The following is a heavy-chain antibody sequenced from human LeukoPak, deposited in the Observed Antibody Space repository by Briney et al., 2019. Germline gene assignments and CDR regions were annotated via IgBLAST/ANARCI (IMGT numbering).Heavy chain of an antibody. CDR3: AKEGGWQQLATSYFDY. J-gene: IGHJ4*02. V-gene: IGHV3-48*01. CDR1: GFTFSSYS. CDR2: ISSSSSTI. Sequence: PGGSLRLSCAASGFTFSSYSMNWVRQAPGKGLEWVSYISSSSSTIYYADSVKGRFTISRDNSKNTLYLQMNSLRAEDTAVYYCAKEGGWQQLATSYFDYWGQGTLVTVSS. D-gene: IGHD6-13*01.